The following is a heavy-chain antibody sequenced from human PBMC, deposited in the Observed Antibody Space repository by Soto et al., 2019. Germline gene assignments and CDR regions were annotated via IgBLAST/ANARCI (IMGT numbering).Heavy chain of an antibody. V-gene: IGHV4-59*08. CDR2: VYYTGDT. D-gene: IGHD4-17*01. J-gene: IGHJ6*02. Sequence: QVQLQQSGPRLVKPSETLSLTCTVSSGPDRSHNWGWIRQPPGRGLEWIGYVYYTGDTAYNPSLRGRVTISTDSSTKDISLTLTSVTAADTAVYYCVRQGIDYLHGLVDVWGQGTTVSVSS. CDR1: SGPDRSHN. CDR3: VRQGIDYLHGLVDV.